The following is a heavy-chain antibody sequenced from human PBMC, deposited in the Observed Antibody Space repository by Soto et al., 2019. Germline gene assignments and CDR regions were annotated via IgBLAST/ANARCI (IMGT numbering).Heavy chain of an antibody. D-gene: IGHD3-22*01. CDR1: GYPFPSYV. CDR2: VSTNDDRT. V-gene: IGHV1-3*04. CDR3: ARELNTESSAYYSFAF. J-gene: IGHJ4*02. Sequence: QVQLVQSGAEVKKPGASVKVACKALGYPFPSYVIYWVRQAPGQRLEWMGWVSTNDDRTNYARKFQGRVTMTTDRSTTTTSMELRSLGTDDTAVYYCARELNTESSAYYSFAFWGQGTLVTVSS.